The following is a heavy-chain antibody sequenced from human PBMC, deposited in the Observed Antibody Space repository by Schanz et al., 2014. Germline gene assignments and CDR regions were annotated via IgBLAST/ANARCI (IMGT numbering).Heavy chain of an antibody. J-gene: IGHJ4*02. Sequence: QVQLVESGGGVVQPGRSLRLSCAASGFTFSSYGMHWVRQAPGKGLEWVAVIWYDGNNKFYADSVKGRFIISRDNSKNTLDLQMNTLRAEDTAVYYCAREDCSATSCYFRYWGQGTLVTVSS. CDR1: GFTFSSYG. CDR3: AREDCSATSCYFRY. V-gene: IGHV3-33*01. D-gene: IGHD2-21*01. CDR2: IWYDGNNK.